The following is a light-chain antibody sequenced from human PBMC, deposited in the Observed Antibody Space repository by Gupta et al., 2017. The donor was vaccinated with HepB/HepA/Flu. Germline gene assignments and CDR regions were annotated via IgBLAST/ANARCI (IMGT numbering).Light chain of an antibody. CDR3: FRHDSNTRV. Sequence: QAVVTQEPSLTVSPGGTVPLTCGSSTGAVTSGHYPYWFQQKPGQAPKTLIYDTSNKHSWTPARFSGSLLGGKAALTLSGAQPEDEAEYYCFRHDSNTRVFGGGTKLTVL. V-gene: IGLV7-46*01. CDR2: DTS. J-gene: IGLJ2*01. CDR1: TGAVTSGHY.